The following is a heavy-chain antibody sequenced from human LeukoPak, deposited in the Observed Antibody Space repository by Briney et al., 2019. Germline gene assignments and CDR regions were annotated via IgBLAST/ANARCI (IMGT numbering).Heavy chain of an antibody. CDR1: GFTFDDYA. Sequence: GGSLRLSCAASGFTFDDYAMHWVRQAPGKGLEWVSGISWNSGSIGYADSVKGRFTISRDNAKNSLYLQMNSLRAEDTALYYCAKDQGGYYASFDYWGQGTLVTVSS. D-gene: IGHD3-3*01. CDR2: ISWNSGSI. J-gene: IGHJ4*02. CDR3: AKDQGGYYASFDY. V-gene: IGHV3-9*01.